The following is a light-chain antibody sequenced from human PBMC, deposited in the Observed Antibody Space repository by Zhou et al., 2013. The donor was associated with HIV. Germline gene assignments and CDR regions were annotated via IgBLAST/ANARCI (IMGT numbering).Light chain of an antibody. J-gene: IGKJ2*01. Sequence: ETVLTQSPGTLSLSPGERATLSCRASQSVSNNFLAWYQQKPGQAPRLLIYGASSRVTGIPDRFSGSGSGTDFTLTITRLEPEDFAVYYCQQRSNWPPYTFGQGTKLEIK. CDR3: QQRSNWPPYT. CDR1: QSVSNNF. CDR2: GAS. V-gene: IGKV3D-20*02.